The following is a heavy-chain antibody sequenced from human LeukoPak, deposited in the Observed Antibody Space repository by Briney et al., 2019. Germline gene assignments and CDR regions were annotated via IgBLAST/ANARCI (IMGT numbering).Heavy chain of an antibody. CDR2: ISGGSRSI. CDR1: KFIFGNYT. V-gene: IGHV3-21*04. D-gene: IGHD6-6*01. CDR3: VRERSVKARQEGGHRYYYYMDV. Sequence: GGSLRLSCAASKFIFGNYTMNWVRQAPGKGLEWVSSISGGSRSIYYADSVKGLFTTSRDNAKDSLSLQMNSLRAEDTGVYYCVRERSVKARQEGGHRYYYYMDVWGNGTTVTVSS. J-gene: IGHJ6*03.